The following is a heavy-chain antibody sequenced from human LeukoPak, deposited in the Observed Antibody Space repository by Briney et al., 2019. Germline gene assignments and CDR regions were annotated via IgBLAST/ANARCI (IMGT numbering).Heavy chain of an antibody. Sequence: PSETLSLTCTVSGGPISSYYWSWIRQPPGKGLEWIGYIYYSGSTNYNPSLKSRVTISVDTSKNQFSLKLSSVTAEDTAVYYCARSRDGYRRGPKSAEYFQLWGQGTLVTVSS. CDR2: IYYSGST. CDR1: GGPISSYY. CDR3: ARSRDGYRRGPKSAEYFQL. J-gene: IGHJ1*01. V-gene: IGHV4-59*01. D-gene: IGHD5-24*01.